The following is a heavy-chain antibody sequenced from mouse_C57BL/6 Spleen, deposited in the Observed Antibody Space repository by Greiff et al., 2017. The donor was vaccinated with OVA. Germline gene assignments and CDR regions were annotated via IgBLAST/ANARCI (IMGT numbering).Heavy chain of an antibody. Sequence: QVQLKESGAELVRPGASVTLSCKASGYTFTDYEMHWVKQTPVHGLEWIGAIDPETGGTAYNQKFKGKAILTADKSSSTAYMELRSLTSEDSAVYYCTRERWDDYWGQGTTLTVSS. D-gene: IGHD4-1*01. V-gene: IGHV1-15*01. CDR3: TRERWDDY. CDR1: GYTFTDYE. CDR2: IDPETGGT. J-gene: IGHJ2*01.